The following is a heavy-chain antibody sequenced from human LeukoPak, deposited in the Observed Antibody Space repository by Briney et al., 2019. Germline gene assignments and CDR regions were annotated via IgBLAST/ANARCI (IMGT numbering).Heavy chain of an antibody. J-gene: IGHJ6*04. CDR2: IYPGDSDT. CDR3: ARHRVATADGMDV. CDR1: GYCFTSYW. Sequence: GESLQISCKGSGYCFTSYWIVWGRRMPGKGVGGMGIIYPGDSDTTYSPSFQGQVTISADKSISTAYLQWSSLKASDTAIYYCARHRVATADGMDVWGKGTTVTVSS. V-gene: IGHV5-51*01. D-gene: IGHD1-26*01.